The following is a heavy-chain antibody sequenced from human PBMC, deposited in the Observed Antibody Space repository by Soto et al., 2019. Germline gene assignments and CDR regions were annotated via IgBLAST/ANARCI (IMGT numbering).Heavy chain of an antibody. Sequence: PSETLSLTCTVSCGSVTSGSYYWGWIRQPPGKGLEWIGSVSYSGSTYYNASLNSRLTISVDTSKSQFSLTLTSVTAADTAVYYCARRGSGNWFDPWGQGTLVTVSS. J-gene: IGHJ5*02. CDR3: ARRGSGNWFDP. D-gene: IGHD3-10*01. CDR1: CGSVTSGSYY. V-gene: IGHV4-39*01. CDR2: VSYSGST.